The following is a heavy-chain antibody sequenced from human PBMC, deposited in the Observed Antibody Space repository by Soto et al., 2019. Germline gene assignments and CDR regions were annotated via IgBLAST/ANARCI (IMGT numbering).Heavy chain of an antibody. D-gene: IGHD3-10*01. V-gene: IGHV4-39*01. J-gene: IGHJ4*02. CDR2: IYYNGYA. Sequence: PSETLSLTCNVSGGSLSSISFSWGWIRQPAGKGLEWIGSIYYNGYAYYNPSLESRVTISGDASKNQFSLKLDSVTASDTGVYYCARRRSVGQFDYWGQGALVTVS. CDR3: ARRRSVGQFDY. CDR1: GGSLSSISFS.